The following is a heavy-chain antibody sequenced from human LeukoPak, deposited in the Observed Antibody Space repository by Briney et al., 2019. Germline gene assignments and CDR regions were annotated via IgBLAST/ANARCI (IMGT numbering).Heavy chain of an antibody. D-gene: IGHD5-12*01. Sequence: PSETLSLTCSVSGESISGFHWNWIRQPPGKGLEWIGYMHYSGTTSYNPSLKSRVTISIDTSKNQFSLKLSSVTAADTAVYHCARDSGYDLVPNYWGQGTLVTVSS. CDR3: ARDSGYDLVPNY. J-gene: IGHJ4*02. CDR1: GESISGFH. V-gene: IGHV4-59*12. CDR2: MHYSGTT.